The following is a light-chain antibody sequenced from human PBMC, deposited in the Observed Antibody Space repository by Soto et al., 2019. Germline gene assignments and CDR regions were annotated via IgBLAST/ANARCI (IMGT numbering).Light chain of an antibody. Sequence: DIQMTQSPSSLSASVGDRVTITCRASQTISTFLNWYQQRPGKAPRLLIYGASTLQSGVPSRFNGSGSGTEFTLTIGSLQLEDFATYSCQQYDDWPWTFGQGTKVDIK. V-gene: IGKV1-39*01. CDR2: GAS. CDR1: QTISTF. J-gene: IGKJ1*01. CDR3: QQYDDWPWT.